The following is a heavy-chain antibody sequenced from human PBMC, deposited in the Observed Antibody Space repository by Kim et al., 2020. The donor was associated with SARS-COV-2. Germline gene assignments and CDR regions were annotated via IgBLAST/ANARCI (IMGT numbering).Heavy chain of an antibody. Sequence: ADSVKGRFTISRDNTKTSLYLQMNSLRVEDTALYYCAKDNYYDSSGYFDYWGQGTLVTVPS. D-gene: IGHD3-22*01. CDR3: AKDNYYDSSGYFDY. J-gene: IGHJ4*02. V-gene: IGHV3-9*01.